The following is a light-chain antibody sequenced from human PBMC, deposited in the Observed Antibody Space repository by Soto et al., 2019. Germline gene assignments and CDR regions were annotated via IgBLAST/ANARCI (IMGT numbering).Light chain of an antibody. CDR3: QNFGDSPFT. CDR2: GAS. CDR1: ESISSHY. J-gene: IGKJ3*01. V-gene: IGKV3-20*01. Sequence: EVVLMQSPDTLSLSPGERATLSCRASESISSHYIAWYQHKPGQAPRLLIFGASTRATGIPDRFSGSWSGTDFNHTISRLYPEDFAMYYCQNFGDSPFTFGPGTKVDIK.